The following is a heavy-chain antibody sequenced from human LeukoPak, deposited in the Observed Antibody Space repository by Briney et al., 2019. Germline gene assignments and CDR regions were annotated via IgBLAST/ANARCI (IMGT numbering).Heavy chain of an antibody. D-gene: IGHD6-13*01. CDR3: AHRPGSSWYMNWFDP. J-gene: IGHJ5*02. CDR2: IYWNDDK. Sequence: SGPTLVKPTQTLTLTCTFSGFSLSTSGVCVGWIRQPPGYALEWLALIYWNDDKRYSPSLKSRLTITKDTSKNQVVLTMTNMDPVDTATYYCAHRPGSSWYMNWFDPWGQGTLVTVSS. V-gene: IGHV2-5*01. CDR1: GFSLSTSGVC.